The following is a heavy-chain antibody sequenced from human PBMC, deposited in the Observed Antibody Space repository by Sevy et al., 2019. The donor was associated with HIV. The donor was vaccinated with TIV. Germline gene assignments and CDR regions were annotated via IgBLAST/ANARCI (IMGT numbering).Heavy chain of an antibody. J-gene: IGHJ4*02. CDR1: GFTFDDYA. V-gene: IGHV3-9*01. CDR3: AKDIGEAAGYYFDY. Sequence: QLGGSLRLSCAASGFTFDDYAMHWVRQAPGKGLEWVSGISWNSGSIGYADSVKGRFTISRDNAKNSLYLQMNSLRAEDTALYYCAKDIGEAAGYYFDYWGQGTLVTVSS. CDR2: ISWNSGSI. D-gene: IGHD6-25*01.